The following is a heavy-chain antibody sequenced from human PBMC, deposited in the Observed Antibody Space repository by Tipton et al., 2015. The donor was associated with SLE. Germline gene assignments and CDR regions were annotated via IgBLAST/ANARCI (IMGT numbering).Heavy chain of an antibody. Sequence: TLSLTCTVSGGSISSGSYYWSWIRQPAGKGLEWIGRIYTSGSTNYNPSLKSRVTISVDTSKNQFSLKLSSVTAADTAVYYCASHRSGTYDYYYYYMDVWGKGTMVTVSS. D-gene: IGHD1-26*01. J-gene: IGHJ6*03. V-gene: IGHV4-61*02. CDR1: GGSISSGSYY. CDR2: IYTSGST. CDR3: ASHRSGTYDYYYYYMDV.